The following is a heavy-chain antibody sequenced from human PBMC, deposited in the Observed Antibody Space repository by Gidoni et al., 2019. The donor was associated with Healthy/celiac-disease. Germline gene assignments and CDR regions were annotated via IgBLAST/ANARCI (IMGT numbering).Heavy chain of an antibody. CDR2: IYYSGST. CDR3: ARVRYCSGGSCFDWFDP. CDR1: GGSISSGGYY. J-gene: IGHJ5*02. V-gene: IGHV4-31*03. Sequence: QVQLQESGPGLVKPSQTLSLTCTVSGGSISSGGYYWSWIRQHPGKGLEWIGYIYYSGSTHYNPSLKSRVTISVDTSKNQFSLKLSSVTAADTAVYYCARVRYCSGGSCFDWFDPWGQGTLVTVSS. D-gene: IGHD2-15*01.